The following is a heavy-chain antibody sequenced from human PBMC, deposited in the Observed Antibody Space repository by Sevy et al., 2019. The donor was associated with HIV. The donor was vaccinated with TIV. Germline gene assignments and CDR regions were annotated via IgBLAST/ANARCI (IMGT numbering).Heavy chain of an antibody. J-gene: IGHJ6*02. Sequence: GGSLRLSCAASGFTFSSYAMHWVRQAPGKGLEWVAVISYDGSNKYYADSVKGRFTISRDNSKNTLYLQMNSLRAEDTAVYYCARDSRDYVWGSYRYTSYTYGMDVWGQGTTVTVSS. CDR3: ARDSRDYVWGSYRYTSYTYGMDV. CDR1: GFTFSSYA. V-gene: IGHV3-30-3*01. CDR2: ISYDGSNK. D-gene: IGHD3-16*02.